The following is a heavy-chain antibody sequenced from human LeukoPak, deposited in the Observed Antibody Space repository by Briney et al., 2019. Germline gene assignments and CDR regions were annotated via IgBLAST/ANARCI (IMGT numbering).Heavy chain of an antibody. CDR3: AKASSSSYYYYGKDV. V-gene: IGHV3-9*01. CDR2: ISWNSGSI. J-gene: IGHJ6*02. CDR1: GFTFDDYA. Sequence: GRSLRLSCAASGFTFDDYAMHWVRQAPGKGLEWVSGISWNSGSIGYADSVKGRFTISRDNAKNSLYLQMNSLRAEDTALYYCAKASSSSYYYYGKDVWGQGTTVTVSS. D-gene: IGHD6-6*01.